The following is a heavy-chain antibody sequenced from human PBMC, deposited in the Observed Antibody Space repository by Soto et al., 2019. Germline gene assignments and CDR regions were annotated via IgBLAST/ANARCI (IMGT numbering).Heavy chain of an antibody. CDR1: GASISSGAYY. J-gene: IGHJ5*02. CDR2: TYYSGNT. V-gene: IGHV4-30-4*01. Sequence: QVQLKESGPGLVKPSQTLSLTCTVSGASISSGAYYWSWIRQPPGKGLESIGYTYYSGNTYYNPSLKSRVTISGDTSKNQFSPKMSSVTAADTAVFFCARLVTTVSIWWFGPWGQGTLVTVSS. CDR3: ARLVTTVSIWWFGP. D-gene: IGHD4-17*01.